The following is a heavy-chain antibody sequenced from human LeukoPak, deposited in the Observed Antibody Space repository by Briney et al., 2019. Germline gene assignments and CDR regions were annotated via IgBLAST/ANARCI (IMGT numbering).Heavy chain of an antibody. CDR2: ISGSGGST. CDR1: GFTISSYA. J-gene: IGHJ4*01. CDR3: AKGRVSILEDGALDN. V-gene: IGHV3-23*01. Sequence: PGGSLRLSCAASGFTISSYAMNWIRQAPGKGLEWVSAISGSGGSTYYADSVKGRFTISRDNSKNTLYLQMNSLRAEDTAVYYCAKGRVSILEDGALDNWSQGTLVTVSS. D-gene: IGHD4/OR15-4a*01.